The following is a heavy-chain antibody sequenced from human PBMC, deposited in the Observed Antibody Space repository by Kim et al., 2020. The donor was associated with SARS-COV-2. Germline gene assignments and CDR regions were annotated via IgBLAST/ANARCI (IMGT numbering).Heavy chain of an antibody. D-gene: IGHD3-3*01. CDR2: IGTASDT. Sequence: GGSLRLSCAASGFTFSSYDMHWVRQAAGKGLEWVSAIGTASDTYYPGSVKGRFTISRENAKNSLYLQMNSLRAGDTAVYYCARDPGLRRFLDGNYYYYGMDVWGQGTTVTVSS. CDR3: ARDPGLRRFLDGNYYYYGMDV. V-gene: IGHV3-13*04. J-gene: IGHJ6*02. CDR1: GFTFSSYD.